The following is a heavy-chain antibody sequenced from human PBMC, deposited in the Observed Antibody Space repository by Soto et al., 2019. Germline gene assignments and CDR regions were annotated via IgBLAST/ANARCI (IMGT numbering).Heavy chain of an antibody. CDR2: ISSYNGNT. V-gene: IGHV1-18*01. CDR1: GYTFSTNG. J-gene: IGHJ3*02. Sequence: ASVKVSCKASGYTFSTNGISWVRQAPGQGLEWMGWISSYNGNTNYAQNLQGRVTMTTDTSTSTAYMELRSLRSDDTAVYYCARDLKDAMITFGGANGAFDIWGQGSMVTVSS. D-gene: IGHD3-16*01. CDR3: ARDLKDAMITFGGANGAFDI.